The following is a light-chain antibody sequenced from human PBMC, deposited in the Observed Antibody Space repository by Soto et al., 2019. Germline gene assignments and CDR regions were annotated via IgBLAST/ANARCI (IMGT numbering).Light chain of an antibody. J-gene: IGLJ1*01. Sequence: QSALTQPASVSGSPGQSITISCTGTSSDVGSSNLVSWYQQHPGKAPKLMIFEVNTRPSGVSNRFSGSKSGNTASLTISGLQAEDEADYYCCAHTTSHTYVFGTGTKLTFL. CDR2: EVN. CDR1: SSDVGSSNL. V-gene: IGLV2-23*02. CDR3: CAHTTSHTYV.